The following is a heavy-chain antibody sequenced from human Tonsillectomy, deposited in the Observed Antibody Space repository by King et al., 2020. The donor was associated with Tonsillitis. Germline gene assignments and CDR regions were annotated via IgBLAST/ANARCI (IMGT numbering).Heavy chain of an antibody. D-gene: IGHD1-26*01. J-gene: IGHJ5*02. Sequence: VQLVESGGVVVQPGGSLRLSCATSGFTFDDYTMHWVRQAPGKGLEWVSLISWDGGSTYYGDSVKGRFTISRDNSKNSLYLQMNSLRTEDTALYYCAKEXXVWGFXPWGQGTLVTVSS. CDR3: AKEXXVWGFXP. V-gene: IGHV3-43*01. CDR1: GFTFDDYT. CDR2: ISWDGGST.